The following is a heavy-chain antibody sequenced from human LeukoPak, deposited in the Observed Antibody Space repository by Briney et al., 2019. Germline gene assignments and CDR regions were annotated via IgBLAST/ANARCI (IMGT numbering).Heavy chain of an antibody. CDR1: GGSISSGSYY. CDR2: IYTSGST. D-gene: IGHD3-22*01. Sequence: SETLSLTCTVSGGSISSGSYYWSWIRQPAGKGLEWIGRIYTSGSTNYNPSLKSRVTISVDTSKNQFCLKLSSVTAADTAVYYCARATTDYYDSSAHLYYFDYWGQGTLVTVSS. CDR3: ARATTDYYDSSAHLYYFDY. J-gene: IGHJ4*02. V-gene: IGHV4-61*02.